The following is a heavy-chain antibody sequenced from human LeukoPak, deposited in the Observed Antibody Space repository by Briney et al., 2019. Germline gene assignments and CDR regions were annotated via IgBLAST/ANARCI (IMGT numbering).Heavy chain of an antibody. CDR2: INSDGSST. Sequence: GGSLRLSCAASGFTFSSYWMYWVRQAPGKGLVWVSRINSDGSSTSYADSVKGRFTISRDNAKNTLYLEMNSLRAEDTAVYYCVRSSGWPDYWGQGTLVSVSS. CDR1: GFTFSSYW. V-gene: IGHV3-74*01. J-gene: IGHJ4*02. D-gene: IGHD6-19*01. CDR3: VRSSGWPDY.